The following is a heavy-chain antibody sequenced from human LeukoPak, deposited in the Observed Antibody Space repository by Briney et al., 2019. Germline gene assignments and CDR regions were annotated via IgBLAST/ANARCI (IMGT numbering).Heavy chain of an antibody. V-gene: IGHV4-31*11. CDR2: IYYSGST. CDR1: GGSFSGYY. J-gene: IGHJ4*02. Sequence: SETLSLTCAVYGGSFSGYYWSWIRQHPGKGLEWIGYIYYSGSTYYNPSLKSRVTISVDTSKNQFSLKLSSVTAADTAVYYCARSNRIKYYDFWSGYYLYFDYWGQGTLVTVSS. D-gene: IGHD3-3*01. CDR3: ARSNRIKYYDFWSGYYLYFDY.